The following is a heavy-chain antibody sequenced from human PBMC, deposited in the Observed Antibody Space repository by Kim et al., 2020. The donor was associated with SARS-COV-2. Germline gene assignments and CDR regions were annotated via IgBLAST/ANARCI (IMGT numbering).Heavy chain of an antibody. D-gene: IGHD4-17*01. CDR1: GGTFSSYA. V-gene: IGHV1-69*04. CDR2: IIPILGIA. J-gene: IGHJ4*02. CDR3: AREPDYGDYIGYFDY. Sequence: SVKVSCKASGGTFSSYAISWVRQAPGQGLEWMGRIIPILGIANYAQKFQGRVTITADKSTSTAYMELSSLRSEDTAVFYCAREPDYGDYIGYFDYWGQGTLVTVSS.